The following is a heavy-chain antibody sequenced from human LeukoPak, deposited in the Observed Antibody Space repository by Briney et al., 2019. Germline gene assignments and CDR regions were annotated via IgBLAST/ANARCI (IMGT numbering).Heavy chain of an antibody. D-gene: IGHD2-15*01. V-gene: IGHV3-33*01. CDR3: IRGYGSGPGGY. Sequence: GGSLRLSCAASGFTFSSYGMHWVRQAPGKGLEWVAVIWYDGSNKYYADSVKGRFTISRDNSKNTLYLQMNSLRAEDTAVYYCIRGYGSGPGGYWGQGTLVTVSS. J-gene: IGHJ4*02. CDR2: IWYDGSNK. CDR1: GFTFSSYG.